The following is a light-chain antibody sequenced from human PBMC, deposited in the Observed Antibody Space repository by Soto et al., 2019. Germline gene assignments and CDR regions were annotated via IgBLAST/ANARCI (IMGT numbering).Light chain of an antibody. CDR1: SGDIGSYNR. CDR3: SSYTNINTRACV. V-gene: IGLV2-14*01. CDR2: EVT. Sequence: QSVLTQPASVSGSPGQSTTISCTVTSGDIGSYNRVSWYQQHPGKAPKLIIYEVTDRPSGVSNRFSGSKSGNTASLTISGLQAEDEAEYYCSSYTNINTRACVFGTGTKVTV. J-gene: IGLJ1*01.